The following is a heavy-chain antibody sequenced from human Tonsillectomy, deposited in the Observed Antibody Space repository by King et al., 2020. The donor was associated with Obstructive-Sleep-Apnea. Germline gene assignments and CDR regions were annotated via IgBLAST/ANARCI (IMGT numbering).Heavy chain of an antibody. CDR3: ARAECYNFGRHIYFDF. CDR2: FYHSESA. D-gene: IGHD5-24*01. Sequence: QLQESGPGLVKPSETLSLTCTVSGYSINSGFYWGWIRQPPGKGLEWIGSFYHSESASYNPSLKSRVTMLVQTSKNLFSLKLTSVTAADTAVYYCARAECYNFGRHIYFDFWGQGTLVTVSS. CDR1: GYSINSGFY. V-gene: IGHV4-38-2*02. J-gene: IGHJ4*02.